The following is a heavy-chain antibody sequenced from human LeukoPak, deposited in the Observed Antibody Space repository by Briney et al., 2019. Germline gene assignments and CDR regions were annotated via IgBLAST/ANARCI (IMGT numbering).Heavy chain of an antibody. Sequence: PSETLSLTCTVSGGSISSYYWSWIQQPPGKGLEWIGYIYYSGSTNYNPSLKSRVTISVDTSKNQFSLKLSSVTAADTAVYYCARAGGATRGLDDAFDIWGQGTMVTVSS. J-gene: IGHJ3*02. CDR1: GGSISSYY. CDR3: ARAGGATRGLDDAFDI. V-gene: IGHV4-59*01. CDR2: IYYSGST. D-gene: IGHD1-26*01.